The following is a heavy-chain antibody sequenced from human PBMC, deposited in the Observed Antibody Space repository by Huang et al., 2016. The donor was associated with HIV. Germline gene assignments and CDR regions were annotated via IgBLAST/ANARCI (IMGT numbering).Heavy chain of an antibody. CDR2: IYYSGSN. J-gene: IGHJ4*02. D-gene: IGHD3-10*01. CDR1: GGSIRSDNYY. CDR3: ARLPGSITMIRGVITDPY. V-gene: IGHV4-39*01. Sequence: QLQLQESGPGLVKPSETLSLTCTVSGGSIRSDNYYWGWIRQPPGKGLEWIGSIYYSGSNYYNPSLKSRVTITVDTSKNQFSLKMRSGTAADTAVYYCARLPGSITMIRGVITDPYWGQGTLVTVSS.